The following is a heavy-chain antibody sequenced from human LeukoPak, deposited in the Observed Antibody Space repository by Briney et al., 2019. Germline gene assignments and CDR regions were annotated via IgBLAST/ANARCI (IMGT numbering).Heavy chain of an antibody. J-gene: IGHJ4*02. Sequence: GGSLRLSRAASGFDFSGFYMHWVRQASGRGLEWVGLIRSKASSYTTVYAASVKGRFTISRDDSKNTAYLQMNSLKAEDTAVYYCTRQDCSGGSCSYVDYWGQGTLVTVSS. D-gene: IGHD2-15*01. CDR2: IRSKASSYTT. CDR1: GFDFSGFY. V-gene: IGHV3-73*01. CDR3: TRQDCSGGSCSYVDY.